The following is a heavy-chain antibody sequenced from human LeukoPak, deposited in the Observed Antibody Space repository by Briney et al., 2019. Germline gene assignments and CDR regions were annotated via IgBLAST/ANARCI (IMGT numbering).Heavy chain of an antibody. J-gene: IGHJ4*02. CDR3: ARGIGIAARPVFGY. V-gene: IGHV3-21*01. CDR2: ISSSSSYI. CDR1: GFTVSNYN. Sequence: KPGGSLRLSCAASGFTVSNYNMNWVRQAPGKGLEWVSSISSSSSYIYYADSVKGRFTISRDNAKNSLYLQMNSLRAEDAAVYYCARGIGIAARPVFGYWGQGTLVTVSS. D-gene: IGHD6-6*01.